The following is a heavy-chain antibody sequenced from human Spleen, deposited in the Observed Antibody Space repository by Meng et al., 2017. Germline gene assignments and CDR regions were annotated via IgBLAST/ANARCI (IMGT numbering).Heavy chain of an antibody. CDR2: ISSSSSYI. CDR1: GFTFSSYS. CDR3: ANVYGVWEPPNY. J-gene: IGHJ4*02. V-gene: IGHV3-21*04. Sequence: GGSLRLSCAASGFTFSSYSMNWVRQAPGKGLEWVSSISSSSSYIYYADSVKGRFTISRDNSKNTLYLQMNNLRAEDTAMYYCANVYGVWEPPNYWGQGSMVTVSS. D-gene: IGHD1-26*01.